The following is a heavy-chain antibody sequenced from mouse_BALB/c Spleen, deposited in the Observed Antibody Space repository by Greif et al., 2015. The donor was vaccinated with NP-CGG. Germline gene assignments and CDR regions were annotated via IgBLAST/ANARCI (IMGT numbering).Heavy chain of an antibody. D-gene: IGHD1-2*01. V-gene: IGHV1-31*01. Sequence: VQLKESGPELVKPGASVKISCKASGYSFTGYYMHWVKQSHVKSLEWIGRINPYNGATSYNQNFKDKASLTVDKSSSTAYMGLHSLTSEDSAVYYCARGDYYGYGYWCQGTTLTV. CDR1: GYSFTGYY. CDR2: INPYNGAT. CDR3: ARGDYYGYGY. J-gene: IGHJ2*01.